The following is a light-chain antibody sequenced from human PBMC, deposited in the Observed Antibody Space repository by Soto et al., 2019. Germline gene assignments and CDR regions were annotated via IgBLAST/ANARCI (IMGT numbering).Light chain of an antibody. V-gene: IGKV3-11*01. J-gene: IGKJ2*03. CDR2: QTS. CDR3: QQYNGWLYS. Sequence: EIVLTQSPATLSSFPGDRVTLSCRASQYINTRLAWYQHRPGQAPRLLIYQTSLRAAGIPARFSASGSGTDFTLTISDVQPEDFALYYCQQYNGWLYSFGQGTKVDIK. CDR1: QYINTR.